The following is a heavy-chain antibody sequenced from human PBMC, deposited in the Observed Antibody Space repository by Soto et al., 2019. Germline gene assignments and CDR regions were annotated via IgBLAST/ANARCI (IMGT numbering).Heavy chain of an antibody. J-gene: IGHJ4*02. CDR3: ARGRYGDY. D-gene: IGHD1-1*01. V-gene: IGHV1-18*01. Sequence: QVHLVQSGAEVKKPGASVKLSCKGSGYDFTTYGITWVRQAPGQGLEWMAWISAHNGNTDYAQKQQGRVTVTRDTSTSTAYMELRSLRSDDTAVYYCARGRYGDYWGQGALVTVSS. CDR2: ISAHNGNT. CDR1: GYDFTTYG.